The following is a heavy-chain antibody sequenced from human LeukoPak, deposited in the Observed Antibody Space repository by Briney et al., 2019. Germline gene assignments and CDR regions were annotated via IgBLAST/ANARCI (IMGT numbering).Heavy chain of an antibody. CDR3: TRGPSGNMILVDLDY. J-gene: IGHJ4*02. CDR1: GFTFGDYS. CDR2: IRSKTYGGTT. Sequence: QPGQSLRLSCSTSGFTFGDYSMTWFRQTPGKGLEWVGFIRSKTYGGTTDFAASVKGRFTISRDDSKSIAYLQMNSLKTEDTAVYYCTRGPSGNMILVDLDYWGQGTLVTVSS. D-gene: IGHD2-8*02. V-gene: IGHV3-49*03.